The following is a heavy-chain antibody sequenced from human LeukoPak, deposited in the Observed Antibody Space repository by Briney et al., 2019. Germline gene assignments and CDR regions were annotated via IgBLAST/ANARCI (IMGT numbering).Heavy chain of an antibody. CDR1: GYSFTNYA. D-gene: IGHD3-16*02. J-gene: IGHJ4*02. Sequence: ASVTVSCKASGYSFTNYAMNWVRQAPGQGLEWMGWIHPSTGNPAYAQGFTGRFVFSLDTSVSTTYLQISSLKAEDTAVYFCARAFQSLGGLSLPDYWGQGTLVTVSS. V-gene: IGHV7-4-1*02. CDR3: ARAFQSLGGLSLPDY. CDR2: IHPSTGNP.